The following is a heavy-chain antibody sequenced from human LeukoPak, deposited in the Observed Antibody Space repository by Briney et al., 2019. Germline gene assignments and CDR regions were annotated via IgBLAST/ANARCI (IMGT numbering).Heavy chain of an antibody. D-gene: IGHD1-26*01. CDR2: IYYSGNT. Sequence: SETLSLTCAVSGGSISSYYWSWIRQPPGKGLEWIGYIYYSGNTNYNPSLKSRITMSVDTSQNQFSLKLSSVTAADTAVYYCARGTGGSYNGIDYWGQGTLVTVSS. J-gene: IGHJ4*02. V-gene: IGHV4-59*01. CDR3: ARGTGGSYNGIDY. CDR1: GGSISSYY.